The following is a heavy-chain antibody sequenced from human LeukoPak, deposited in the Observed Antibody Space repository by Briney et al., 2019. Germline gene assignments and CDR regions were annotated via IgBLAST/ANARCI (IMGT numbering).Heavy chain of an antibody. D-gene: IGHD2-2*03. J-gene: IGHJ4*02. CDR2: ISYDGSNK. CDR1: GCTFSSYA. Sequence: GGSLRLSCAASGCTFSSYAMHWVRQAPGKGLEWVAVISYDGSNKYYADSVKGRFTISRDNSKHTLYLQMNSLRADDTAVYYCARDGYCSSTSCYIYYWGQGTLVTVSS. V-gene: IGHV3-30-3*01. CDR3: ARDGYCSSTSCYIYY.